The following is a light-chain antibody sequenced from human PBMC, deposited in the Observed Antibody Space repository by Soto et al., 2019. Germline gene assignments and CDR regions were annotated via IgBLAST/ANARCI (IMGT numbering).Light chain of an antibody. CDR1: QSVGRY. J-gene: IGKJ2*01. V-gene: IGKV3-11*02. Sequence: EMVLPQSPATLSLSPGDRATLSCRASQSVGRYFAWYQQRPGQAPRLLIYDSSNRVTGIPARFSGNGSGRDFTLTISSLEPEDFVVYDCQYHTYWPPYTFGQGTTLEI. CDR2: DSS. CDR3: QYHTYWPPYT.